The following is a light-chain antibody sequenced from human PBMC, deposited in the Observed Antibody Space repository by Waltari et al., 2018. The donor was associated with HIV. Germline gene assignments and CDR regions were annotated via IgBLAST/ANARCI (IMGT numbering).Light chain of an antibody. V-gene: IGKV3-15*01. Sequence: EIVLTQSPVTVSLSPGDRATLSCRASQSVSSNLAWYQQKPGQAPRLVISGATTRATGIPARFGGSGSGTEFTLTISSLQSEDFAVYYCQQYDRWPVTFGQGTKVDIK. CDR1: QSVSSN. CDR3: QQYDRWPVT. J-gene: IGKJ3*01. CDR2: GAT.